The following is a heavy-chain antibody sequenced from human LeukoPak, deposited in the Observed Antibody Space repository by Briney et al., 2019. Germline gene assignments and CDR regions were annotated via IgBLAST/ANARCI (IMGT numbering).Heavy chain of an antibody. D-gene: IGHD3-10*01. V-gene: IGHV4-39*07. CDR2: INHSGST. CDR3: ARGISITMVRGVSYYMDV. Sequence: SETLSLTCTVSSGSISSSSYYWSWIRQPPGKGLEWSGEINHSGSTNYNPSLKSRVTISVDTSKNQFSLKLSSVTAADTAVYYCARGISITMVRGVSYYMDVWGKGTTVTISS. CDR1: SGSISSSSYY. J-gene: IGHJ6*03.